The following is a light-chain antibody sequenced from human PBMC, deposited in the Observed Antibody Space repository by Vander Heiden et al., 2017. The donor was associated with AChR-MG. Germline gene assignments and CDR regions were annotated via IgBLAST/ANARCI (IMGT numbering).Light chain of an antibody. CDR1: SLRNYY. J-gene: IGLJ3*02. V-gene: IGLV3-19*01. CDR3: NSRDSSGYHWV. Sequence: SSELTQDPAVSVALGHTVRITCQGDSLRNYYTNWYQQKPGQAPILGSFIKNKRPSGIPDRFACSSSGRTDSLTITGAQAEDEADDDCNSRDSSGYHWVFGGGTKLTVL. CDR2: IKN.